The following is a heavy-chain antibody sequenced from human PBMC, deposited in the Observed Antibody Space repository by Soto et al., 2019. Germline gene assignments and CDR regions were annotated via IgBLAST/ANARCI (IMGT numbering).Heavy chain of an antibody. CDR1: GFTFSSYE. V-gene: IGHV3-48*03. CDR2: ISSSGSTV. J-gene: IGHJ4*02. D-gene: IGHD6-13*01. Sequence: EVQLVESGGGLVQPGGSLRLSCAASGFTFSSYEMNWVRQAPGKGLEWVSYISSSGSTVYYADSVKGRFTISRDNAKKSMYLQMNRLRAEDTAVYYCSTATGSSSPTPDYWGQGTLVTVSS. CDR3: STATGSSSPTPDY.